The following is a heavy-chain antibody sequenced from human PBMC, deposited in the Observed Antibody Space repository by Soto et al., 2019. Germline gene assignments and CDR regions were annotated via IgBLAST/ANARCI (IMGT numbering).Heavy chain of an antibody. V-gene: IGHV4-59*08. CDR2: IYYSGST. CDR1: GGSISSYY. J-gene: IGHJ4*02. Sequence: SETLSLTCTVSGGSISSYYWSWIRQPPGKGLEWIGYIYYSGSTNYNPSLKSRVTISVDTSKNQFSLKLSSVTAADTAVYYCARHRRDFDYWGQGTLVNVSS. CDR3: ARHRRDFDY.